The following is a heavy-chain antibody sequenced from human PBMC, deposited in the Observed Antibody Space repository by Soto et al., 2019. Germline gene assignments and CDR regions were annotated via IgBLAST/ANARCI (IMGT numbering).Heavy chain of an antibody. D-gene: IGHD2-15*01. V-gene: IGHV1-46*01. J-gene: IGHJ5*02. CDR3: ARDYPGYCSDGSGQTPNWYDP. Sequence: ASVKVSCKASGYTFTSYYMHWVRQAPGQGLEWMGIINPSGGSTSYAQKFQGRVTMTRDTSTSTVYMELSSLRSEDTAVYYCARDYPGYCSDGSGQTPNWYDPWGQGTLVTVSS. CDR1: GYTFTSYY. CDR2: INPSGGST.